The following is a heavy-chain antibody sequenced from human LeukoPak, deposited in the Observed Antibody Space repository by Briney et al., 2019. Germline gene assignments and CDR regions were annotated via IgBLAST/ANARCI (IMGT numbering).Heavy chain of an antibody. V-gene: IGHV3-21*01. CDR3: ARGIYDFWSGYYGGPFDY. J-gene: IGHJ4*02. CDR2: ISSSSSYI. CDR1: GFTFSSYS. Sequence: GGSLRLSCAASGFTFSSYSMNWVRQAPGKGLEWVSSISSSSSYIYYADSVKGRFTISRDNAKNSLYLQMNSLRAEDTAVYYCARGIYDFWSGYYGGPFDYWGQGTLVTVSS. D-gene: IGHD3-3*01.